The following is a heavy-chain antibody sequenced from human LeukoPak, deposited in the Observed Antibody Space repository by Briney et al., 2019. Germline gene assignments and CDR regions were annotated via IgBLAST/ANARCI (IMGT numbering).Heavy chain of an antibody. CDR1: GFIFSSYR. Sequence: GGSLRLSCAASGFIFSSYRMHWVRQAPGKGLVWVSRINSDGSSTNYADSVKGRFTISRDNAKNTLYLQMNSLRAEDTAVYYCARGGSYGMDVWGQGTTVTVSS. J-gene: IGHJ6*02. V-gene: IGHV3-74*01. CDR3: ARGGSYGMDV. CDR2: INSDGSST.